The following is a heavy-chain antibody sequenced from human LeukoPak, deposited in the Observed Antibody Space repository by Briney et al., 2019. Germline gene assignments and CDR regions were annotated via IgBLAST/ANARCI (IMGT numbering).Heavy chain of an antibody. V-gene: IGHV3-21*01. CDR1: GFTFSSYS. Sequence: PGGTLRLSCAASGFTFSSYSMNWVRQAPGQGQERVSSISSSSSYIYYADSVKGRFTISRDNAKNSPYLQMNSLRAEDTAVYYCARDMYYYDSSGYDYWGQGTLVTVSS. J-gene: IGHJ4*02. CDR2: ISSSSSYI. D-gene: IGHD3-22*01. CDR3: ARDMYYYDSSGYDY.